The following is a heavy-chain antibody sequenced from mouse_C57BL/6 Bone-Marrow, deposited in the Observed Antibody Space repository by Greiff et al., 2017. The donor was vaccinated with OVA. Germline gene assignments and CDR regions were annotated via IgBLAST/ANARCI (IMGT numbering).Heavy chain of an antibody. D-gene: IGHD1-1*01. CDR1: GFTFSDFY. CDR2: SRNKANDYTT. V-gene: IGHV7-1*01. Sequence: EVKVVESGGGLVQSGRSLRLSCATSGFTFSDFYMEWVRQAPGKGLEWIAASRNKANDYTTEYSASVKGRFIVSRDTSQSILYLQMNALRAEDTAIYYCARDRITTVVATPFDVWGTGTTVTVSS. CDR3: ARDRITTVVATPFDV. J-gene: IGHJ1*03.